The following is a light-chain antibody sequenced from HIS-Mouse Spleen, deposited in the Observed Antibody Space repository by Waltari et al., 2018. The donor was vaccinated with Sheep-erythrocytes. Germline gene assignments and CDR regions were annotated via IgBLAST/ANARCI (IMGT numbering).Light chain of an antibody. Sequence: SYELTQPPSVSVSPGQKARITCSGDKLGDKYACWYQQKPGQSPVLVIYQDSKRPSGIPERFSGSNSGNTATLTISGTQAMDEADYYCQAWDSSTAVFGGGTKLTVL. V-gene: IGLV3-1*01. CDR2: QDS. CDR3: QAWDSSTAV. CDR1: KLGDKY. J-gene: IGLJ2*01.